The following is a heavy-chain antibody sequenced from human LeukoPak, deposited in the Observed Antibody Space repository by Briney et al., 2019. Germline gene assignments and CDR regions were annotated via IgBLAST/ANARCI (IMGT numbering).Heavy chain of an antibody. V-gene: IGHV1-69*04. D-gene: IGHD2-21*02. CDR3: ARVYGGADCYSTEPYYYYYGMDV. J-gene: IGHJ6*02. CDR1: GGTFSSYA. CDR2: IIPILGIA. Sequence: ASVKVSCKASGGTFSSYAISWVRQAPGQGLEWMGRIIPILGIANYAQKFQGRVTITTDKSTSTAYMELSSLRSEDTAVYYCARVYGGADCYSTEPYYYYYGMDVWGQGTTVTVSS.